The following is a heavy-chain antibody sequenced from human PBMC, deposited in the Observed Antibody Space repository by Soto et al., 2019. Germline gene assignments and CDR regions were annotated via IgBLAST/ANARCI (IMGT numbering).Heavy chain of an antibody. Sequence: QVQLQESGPGLVKPSETLSLTCTVSGGSISSYYWSWIRQPAGKGLEWIGRIYTSGSTNYNPSLKSRDTMSVDTSKNQFSLKLSSVTAADTAVYYCARVQWGSSSWYGVDWFDPWGQGTLVTVSS. D-gene: IGHD6-13*01. J-gene: IGHJ5*02. CDR3: ARVQWGSSSWYGVDWFDP. CDR2: IYTSGST. V-gene: IGHV4-4*07. CDR1: GGSISSYY.